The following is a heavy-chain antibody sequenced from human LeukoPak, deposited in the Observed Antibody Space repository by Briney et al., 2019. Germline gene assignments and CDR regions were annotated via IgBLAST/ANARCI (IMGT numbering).Heavy chain of an antibody. J-gene: IGHJ4*02. D-gene: IGHD3-10*01. V-gene: IGHV3-9*01. CDR3: AKDIFTMVRGVIIGGAFDY. CDR1: GFTFDDYA. CDR2: ISWNSVVI. Sequence: GGSLRLSCAASGFTFDDYAMHWVRHAPGKGLEWVSGISWNSVVIAYADSVKGRFTISRDNAKDSLYLQMNSLGAEDTALYYCAKDIFTMVRGVIIGGAFDYWGQGTLVTVSS.